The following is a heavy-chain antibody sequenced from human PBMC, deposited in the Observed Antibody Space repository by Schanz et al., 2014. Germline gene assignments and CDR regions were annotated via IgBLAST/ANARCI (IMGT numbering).Heavy chain of an antibody. CDR1: GFTFSTST. CDR2: IYIGVNT. CDR3: ARGLIAAAGGAFDY. V-gene: IGHV3-66*01. J-gene: IGHJ4*02. Sequence: EVQLVESGGGLVQPGGSLRLSCAASGFTFSTSTMHWVRQAPGKGLLWVSFIYIGVNTYYADSVRGRFTMSRDNSKNTLYLQMNSLRAGDAAVYYCARGLIAAAGGAFDYWGQGTLVAVSA. D-gene: IGHD6-13*01.